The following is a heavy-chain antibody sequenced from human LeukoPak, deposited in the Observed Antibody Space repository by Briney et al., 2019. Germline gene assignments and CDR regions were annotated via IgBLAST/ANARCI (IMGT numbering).Heavy chain of an antibody. D-gene: IGHD3-22*01. CDR1: GYTFTSYY. CDR3: AREGYYYDSSGYYLHDY. J-gene: IGHJ4*02. Sequence: ASVKVSCKASGYTFTSYYMHWVRQAPGQGLEWMGIINPSGGSTSYAQKFQGRVTMTRDTSTSTVYMELSSLRSEDTAVYYCAREGYYYDSSGYYLHDYWGQGTLVTVSS. CDR2: INPSGGST. V-gene: IGHV1-46*01.